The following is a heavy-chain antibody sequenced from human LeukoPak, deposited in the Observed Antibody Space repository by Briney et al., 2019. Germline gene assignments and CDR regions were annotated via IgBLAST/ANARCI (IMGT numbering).Heavy chain of an antibody. D-gene: IGHD5-24*01. J-gene: IGHJ3*02. Sequence: GGSLRPSCAASGFTVSTNSMNWVRQAPGKGLEWVSIIYGGGTTYYADSVKGRFTISRDNSKNTVYLQMNSLRAEDTAVYYCARGVEMASLAFDIWGQGTMVTVSS. CDR1: GFTVSTNS. CDR2: IYGGGTT. V-gene: IGHV3-66*01. CDR3: ARGVEMASLAFDI.